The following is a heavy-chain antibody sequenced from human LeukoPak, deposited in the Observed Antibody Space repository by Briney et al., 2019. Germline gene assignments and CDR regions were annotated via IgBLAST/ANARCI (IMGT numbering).Heavy chain of an antibody. CDR2: INPNSGGT. J-gene: IGHJ4*02. Sequence: CTFXGXXMHWVRQAPGQGREWMGWINPNSGGTNYSQKFQGRVTMTRDTSISTAYMELSRLRSDDTAVYYCARVLGYSFDFDYWGQGTLVTVSS. CDR3: ARVLGYSFDFDY. V-gene: IGHV1-2*02. D-gene: IGHD3-22*01. CDR1: CTFXGXX.